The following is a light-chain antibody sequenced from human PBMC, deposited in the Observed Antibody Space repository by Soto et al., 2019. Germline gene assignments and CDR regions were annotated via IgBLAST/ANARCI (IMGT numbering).Light chain of an antibody. CDR2: EVS. CDR1: SSDVGGYNY. Sequence: QSVLTQPPSASGSPGQSVTISCTGTSSDVGGYNYVSWYQQHPGKAPKLMIYEVSKRSSEVPDRFSGSKSGNTASLTVSGLQAEDEADYYCNSYAGSNNLYVFGTGTKVTV. V-gene: IGLV2-8*01. J-gene: IGLJ1*01. CDR3: NSYAGSNNLYV.